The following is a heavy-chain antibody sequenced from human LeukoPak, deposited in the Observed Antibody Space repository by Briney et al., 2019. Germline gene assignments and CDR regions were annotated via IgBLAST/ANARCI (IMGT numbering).Heavy chain of an antibody. D-gene: IGHD5-18*01. CDR1: GYTFTSYA. CDR3: ARDAGWSAAMVTFWFDP. V-gene: IGHV1-3*01. Sequence: ASVKVSCKASGYTFTSYAMHWVRQAPGQRLEWMGWIYAGNGNTKYSQKFQGRVTITRDTSASTAYMELSSLRSEDTAVYYCARDAGWSAAMVTFWFDPWGQGTLVTVSS. CDR2: IYAGNGNT. J-gene: IGHJ5*02.